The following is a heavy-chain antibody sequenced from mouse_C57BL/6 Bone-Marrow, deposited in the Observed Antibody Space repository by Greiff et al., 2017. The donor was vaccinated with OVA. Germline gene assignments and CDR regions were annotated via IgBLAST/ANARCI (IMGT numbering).Heavy chain of an antibody. V-gene: IGHV5-4*01. CDR1: GFTFSSYA. D-gene: IGHD1-1*01. J-gene: IGHJ3*01. Sequence: VQLKESGGGLVKPGGSLKLSCAASGFTFSSYAMSWVRQTPEKRLEWVATISDGGSYTYYPDNVKGRFTISRDNAKNNLYLQMSHLKSEDTAMYYCAREPLYYGSSYGAYWGQGTLVTVSA. CDR3: AREPLYYGSSYGAY. CDR2: ISDGGSYT.